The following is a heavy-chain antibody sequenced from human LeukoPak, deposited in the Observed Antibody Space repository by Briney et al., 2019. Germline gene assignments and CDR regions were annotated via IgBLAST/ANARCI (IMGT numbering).Heavy chain of an antibody. CDR1: GFTFSSYA. CDR2: ISGSGGST. V-gene: IGHV3-23*01. J-gene: IGHJ4*02. Sequence: PGGSLRLSCAASGFTFSSYAMSWVRQAPGKGLEWVSAISGSGGSTYYADSVKGRFTISRDNSKNTLYLQMNSLRAEDTAVYYCAKDLWGWRGYGELEYWGQGTLVTVSS. D-gene: IGHD4-17*01. CDR3: AKDLWGWRGYGELEY.